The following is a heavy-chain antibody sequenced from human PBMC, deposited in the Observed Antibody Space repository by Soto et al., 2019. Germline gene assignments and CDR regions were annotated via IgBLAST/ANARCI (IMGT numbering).Heavy chain of an antibody. CDR2: EYSGST. V-gene: IGHV4-59*08. D-gene: IGHD2-2*02. J-gene: IGHJ4*02. CDR1: GASISRDH. Sequence: QVQLQESGPGLVKPSETLSLTCTVSGASISRDHWNWIRQPPGKGLEWIGEYSGSTNYNPSLKSRVPVSVDTSKNQFSLKLSSVTAADTAVYFCATYTRAGGGRGYWGQGTLVTVSS. CDR3: ATYTRAGGGRGY.